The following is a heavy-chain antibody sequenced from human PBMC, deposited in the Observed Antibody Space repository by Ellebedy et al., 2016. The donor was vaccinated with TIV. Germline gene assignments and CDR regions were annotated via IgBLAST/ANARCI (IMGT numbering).Heavy chain of an antibody. CDR2: LDADGSRI. D-gene: IGHD1-26*01. J-gene: IGHJ4*02. CDR3: ARAKYTGSYLTDH. Sequence: GGSLRLSCVASGFTFSASWMHWVRQGPGKGLVWVAYLDADGSRISYPDSVKGRFIISRDNAKNTLYLQMNSLRAEDTAVYYCARAKYTGSYLTDHWGQGTLVTVSS. CDR1: GFTFSASW. V-gene: IGHV3-74*01.